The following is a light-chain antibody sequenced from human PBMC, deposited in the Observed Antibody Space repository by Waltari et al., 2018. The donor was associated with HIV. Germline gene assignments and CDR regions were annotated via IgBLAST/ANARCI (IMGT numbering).Light chain of an antibody. CDR2: EVT. CDR1: SSDVGSYNL. V-gene: IGLV2-23*02. Sequence: QSALTQPASVSGSPGQSITISCTGTSSDVGSYNLVSWYQQHPGKAPKPMIYEVTKRLSGVYKRFSGSKSGNTASLTISGLQAEDEADYYCNSYATGSAWVFGGGTKLTVL. J-gene: IGLJ3*02. CDR3: NSYATGSAWV.